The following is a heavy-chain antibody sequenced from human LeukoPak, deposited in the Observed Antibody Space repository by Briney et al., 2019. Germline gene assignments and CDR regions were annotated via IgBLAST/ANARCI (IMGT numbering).Heavy chain of an antibody. V-gene: IGHV1-2*02. D-gene: IGHD3-10*01. J-gene: IGHJ4*02. CDR3: ARTGVWFRELSHLPD. Sequence: ASVKVSCKASGYTFIGYYIHWVRQAPGQGLEWMGWINPNSGDTNYAQKLQGRVTMTRDTSISTAYMGLSSLISDDTAFYYCARTGVWFRELSHLPDWGQGTLVTVSS. CDR2: INPNSGDT. CDR1: GYTFIGYY.